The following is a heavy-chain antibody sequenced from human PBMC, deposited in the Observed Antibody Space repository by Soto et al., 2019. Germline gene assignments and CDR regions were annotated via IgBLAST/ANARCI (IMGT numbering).Heavy chain of an antibody. CDR3: ARGGYSSTWSNLLERAGLDV. V-gene: IGHV1-69*06. CDR2: IVPLFRTT. D-gene: IGHD6-13*01. J-gene: IGHJ6*02. CDR1: GGTFSSYA. Sequence: QVQLVQSGAEAKKPGSSVKVSCKTSGGTFSSYAISWVRQAPGQGLEWMGGIVPLFRTTNYAQKFQVRVTITADTYTYTGYMELSGLRSGDTALDYCARGGYSSTWSNLLERAGLDVWGQGTTVTVSS.